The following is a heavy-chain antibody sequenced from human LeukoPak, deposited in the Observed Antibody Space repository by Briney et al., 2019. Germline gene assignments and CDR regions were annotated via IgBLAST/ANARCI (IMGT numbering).Heavy chain of an antibody. CDR3: ARDGIGWYYFDH. CDR1: GYTFSSYG. D-gene: IGHD6-19*01. V-gene: IGHV3-23*01. CDR2: ISGSGGST. Sequence: GGSLRLSCAASGYTFSSYGMGWVRQAPGKGLEWVSGISGSGGSTSYADSVKGRFTISRDNSKNTLYLQMNSLRAEDTAVYHCARDGIGWYYFDHWGQGTLVTVSS. J-gene: IGHJ4*02.